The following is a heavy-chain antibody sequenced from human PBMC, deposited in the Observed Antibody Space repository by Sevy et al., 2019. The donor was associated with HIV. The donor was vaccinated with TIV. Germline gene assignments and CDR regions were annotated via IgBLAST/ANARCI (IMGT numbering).Heavy chain of an antibody. V-gene: IGHV3-30-3*01. CDR2: ISYDGSYK. J-gene: IGHJ4*02. CDR3: TRDAGYDIAWFPSDY. CDR1: GFTFRTYA. Sequence: GGSLRLSCAASGFTFRTYALHWVRQAPGKGLEWVAVISYDGSYKNYADSVKGRLTISRDNSKNTLYLLMNSLRADDSALYYCTRDAGYDIAWFPSDYWGQGTLVTVSS. D-gene: IGHD3-9*01.